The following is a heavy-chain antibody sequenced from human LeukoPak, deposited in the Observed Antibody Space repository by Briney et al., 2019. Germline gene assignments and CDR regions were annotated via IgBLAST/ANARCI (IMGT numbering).Heavy chain of an antibody. V-gene: IGHV4-59*08. J-gene: IGHJ4*02. CDR3: ARLRDLYSFYDY. CDR2: IYYSGST. CDR1: GDSISSYY. Sequence: SETLSLTCTVSGDSISSYYRSWIRQPPGKGLEWIGYIYYSGSTNYNPSLKSRVTISVDTSKNQFSLMLSSVTAADTAVYYCARLRDLYSFYDYWGQGTLVTVSS. D-gene: IGHD5-18*01.